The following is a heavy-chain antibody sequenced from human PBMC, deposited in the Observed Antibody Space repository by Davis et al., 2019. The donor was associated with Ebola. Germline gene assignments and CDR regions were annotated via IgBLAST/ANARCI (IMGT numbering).Heavy chain of an antibody. CDR2: IVPLFGTT. CDR1: GGTLSNYG. Sequence: SVKVSCKASGGTLSNYGISWVRQAPGQGLEWMGGIVPLFGTTTYAQDFQDRVTITADESRATVYMEVSSLRSDDTAVYYCARGATTTQMSYYFYYDMDVWGQGTTVTVSS. CDR3: ARGATTTQMSYYFYYDMDV. J-gene: IGHJ6*02. V-gene: IGHV1-69*13. D-gene: IGHD4-11*01.